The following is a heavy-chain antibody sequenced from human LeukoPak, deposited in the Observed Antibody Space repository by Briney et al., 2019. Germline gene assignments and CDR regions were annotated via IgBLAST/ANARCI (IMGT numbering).Heavy chain of an antibody. CDR2: INAKSGDT. CDR1: GYTFTDHH. V-gene: IGHV1-2*02. J-gene: IGHJ5*02. CDR3: ARGTSFGYDP. D-gene: IGHD3-22*01. Sequence: ALVKVSCKASGYTFTDHHLHWVRQAPGQGLEWMGWINAKSGDTLYAQRFQDRITMTRDTSITTAYMGLSRLTSDDTAMYYCARGTSFGYDPWGQGTLVTVSS.